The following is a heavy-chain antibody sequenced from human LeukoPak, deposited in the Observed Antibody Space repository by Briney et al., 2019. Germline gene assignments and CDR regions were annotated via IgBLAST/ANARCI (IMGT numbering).Heavy chain of an antibody. Sequence: PSETLSLTCTVSGYSISSGYYWGWLRQPPGKGLEWIGSIYHSGSTYYNPSLKGRVTISVDTSKNQFSLKLSSVTAADTAVYYCTRGSIAYYYMDVWGKGTTVTISS. CDR2: IYHSGST. D-gene: IGHD3-22*01. J-gene: IGHJ6*03. V-gene: IGHV4-38-2*02. CDR3: TRGSIAYYYMDV. CDR1: GYSISSGYY.